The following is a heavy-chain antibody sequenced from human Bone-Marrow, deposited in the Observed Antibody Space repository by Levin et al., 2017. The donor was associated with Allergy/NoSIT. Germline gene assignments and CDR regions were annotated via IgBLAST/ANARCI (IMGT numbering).Heavy chain of an antibody. D-gene: IGHD3-22*01. CDR3: ARDDRDSIGYYPAE. CDR2: ISYVGNND. Sequence: LSLTCAASGFSLSSYAMHWVRQAPGKGLDWVSVISYVGNNDYYADSVKGRFTVSRDNSKNTLYLQMNSLRAEDTAVYYCARDDRDSIGYYPAEWGQGTLVTVSS. V-gene: IGHV3-30-3*01. CDR1: GFSLSSYA. J-gene: IGHJ4*03.